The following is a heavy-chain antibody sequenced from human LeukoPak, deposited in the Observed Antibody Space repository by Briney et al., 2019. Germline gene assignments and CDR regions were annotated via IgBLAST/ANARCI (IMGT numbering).Heavy chain of an antibody. D-gene: IGHD3-10*01. CDR2: INPNSGGT. CDR1: GYTFTGYY. V-gene: IGHV1-2*02. Sequence: ASVKVSCKASGYTFTGYYMHWVRQAPGQGLEWMGWINPNSGGTNYAQKFQGRVTMTRDTSTSTAYMELRSLRSDDTAVYYCARDQSFGSGSYQDYWGQGTLVTVSS. J-gene: IGHJ4*02. CDR3: ARDQSFGSGSYQDY.